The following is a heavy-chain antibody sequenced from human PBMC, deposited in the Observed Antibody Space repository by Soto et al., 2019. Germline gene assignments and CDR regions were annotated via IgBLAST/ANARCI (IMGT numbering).Heavy chain of an antibody. CDR2: ISYDGSNK. D-gene: IGHD1-26*01. CDR1: GFTFSSYG. CDR3: AKDLAPRSYVEHNWFEP. J-gene: IGHJ5*02. Sequence: GGSLILSCAASGFTFSSYGMHWVRQAPGKGLEWVAVISYDGSNKYYADSVKGRFTISRDNSKNTLYLQMNSLRAEDTAVYYCAKDLAPRSYVEHNWFEPWGQGPLVTVSS. V-gene: IGHV3-30*18.